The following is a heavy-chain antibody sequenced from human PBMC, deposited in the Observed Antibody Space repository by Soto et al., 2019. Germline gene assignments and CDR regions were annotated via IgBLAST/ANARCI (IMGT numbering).Heavy chain of an antibody. D-gene: IGHD5-12*01. CDR3: VRGDMLGTASYGMDV. Sequence: EVQLVESGGGLVKPGGSLRLSCAASGFRFSIYSMDWVRQAPGKGLEWVASINSRSFYIYHADSVKGRFTISRDNAKNSLYLEMNSLRDEDTAVYYCVRGDMLGTASYGMDVWGQGTTVTVSS. CDR2: INSRSFYI. J-gene: IGHJ6*02. CDR1: GFRFSIYS. V-gene: IGHV3-21*02.